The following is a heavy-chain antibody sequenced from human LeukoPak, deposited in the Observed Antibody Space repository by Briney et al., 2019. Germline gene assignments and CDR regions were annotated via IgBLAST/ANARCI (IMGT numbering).Heavy chain of an antibody. CDR3: ARSSRSDWDFDY. D-gene: IGHD3-9*01. V-gene: IGHV3-74*01. CDR2: INSDGSST. J-gene: IGHJ4*02. Sequence: GGSLRLSRAASGFTFSSYWMHWVRQAPGKGLVWVSRINSDGSSTSYADSVKGRFTISRDNAKNTLYLQMNSLRAEDTAVYYCARSSRSDWDFDYWGQGTLDTVSS. CDR1: GFTFSSYW.